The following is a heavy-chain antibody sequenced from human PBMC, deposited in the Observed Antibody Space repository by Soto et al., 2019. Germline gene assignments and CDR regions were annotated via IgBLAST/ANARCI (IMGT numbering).Heavy chain of an antibody. Sequence: SGGSLRLSCAASGFTFSIYAMSWVRQAPGKGLEWVSGIGGGNDDTYYADSVKGRFTISRDNSKSTLSLQMNGLRAEDTAVYYCAKDRINHNSVWDPFDIWGQGTMVTVSS. CDR2: IGGGNDDT. D-gene: IGHD2-15*01. CDR1: GFTFSIYA. CDR3: AKDRINHNSVWDPFDI. J-gene: IGHJ3*02. V-gene: IGHV3-23*01.